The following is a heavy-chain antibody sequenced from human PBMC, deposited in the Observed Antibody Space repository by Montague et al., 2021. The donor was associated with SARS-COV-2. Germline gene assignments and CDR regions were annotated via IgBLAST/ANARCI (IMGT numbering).Heavy chain of an antibody. CDR2: TYYRPKRYY. CDR3: TRDPRYSLSWSFDY. D-gene: IGHD6-13*01. Sequence: CAISGDSVASNTAARSWIRQSPSRDFEWLGRTYYRPKRYYDYAVSVKSRMTISPDTSKNQFSLQLSSVTPEDRAVYYCTRDPRYSLSWSFDYWGQGTLVTVSS. CDR1: GDSVASNTAA. V-gene: IGHV6-1*01. J-gene: IGHJ4*02.